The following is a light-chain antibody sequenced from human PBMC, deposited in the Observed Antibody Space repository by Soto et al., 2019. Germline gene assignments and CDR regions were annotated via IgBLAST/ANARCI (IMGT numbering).Light chain of an antibody. CDR1: SSDVGGYDF. Sequence: QSVLSQPRSVSRSPGQSVTISCTGTSSDVGGYDFVSWYQQRPDKAPKLMIYDVSVRPSGVPDRFSASKSGNTASLTVSGLQAEDEADYYCCSYAGNSFYVFGTGTKVTVL. CDR3: CSYAGNSFYV. CDR2: DVS. V-gene: IGLV2-11*01. J-gene: IGLJ1*01.